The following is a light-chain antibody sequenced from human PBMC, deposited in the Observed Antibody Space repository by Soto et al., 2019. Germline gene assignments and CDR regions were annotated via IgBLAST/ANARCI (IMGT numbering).Light chain of an antibody. J-gene: IGKJ1*01. Sequence: EIVLTQSPGTLSLSPGERATLSCRASQSVSSSLAWYQQKPGQAPSLLISAASSRATGIPDRFSGSGSGADFTLTISRLEPEDFAVYYCQQYGSSPVTFGQGTKVDIK. CDR2: AAS. V-gene: IGKV3-20*01. CDR1: QSVSSS. CDR3: QQYGSSPVT.